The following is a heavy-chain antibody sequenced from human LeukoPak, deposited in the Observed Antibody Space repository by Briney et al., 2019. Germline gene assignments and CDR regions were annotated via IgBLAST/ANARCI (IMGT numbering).Heavy chain of an antibody. CDR1: GYTFTGYY. J-gene: IGHJ4*02. D-gene: IGHD6-19*01. CDR3: AGVGSSGWYVHPTLDY. CDR2: INPNSGDT. Sequence: GASVKVSCKASGYTFTGYYMHWVRQAPGQGLEWMGWINPNSGDTNYAQKFQGRVTVTSDTSISTAYMELSRLRSDDTAVYYCAGVGSSGWYVHPTLDYWGQGTLLTVSS. V-gene: IGHV1-2*02.